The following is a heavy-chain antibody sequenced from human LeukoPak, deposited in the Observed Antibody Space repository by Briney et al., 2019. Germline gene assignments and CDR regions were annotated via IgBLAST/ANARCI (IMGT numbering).Heavy chain of an antibody. CDR1: GYTFTSYG. CDR2: VSAYNGNT. J-gene: IGHJ3*02. V-gene: IGHV1-18*01. Sequence: ASVKVSCEASGYTFTSYGISWVRQAPGQGLEWMGWVSAYNGNTNYAQKLQGRVTMTTDTSTSTAYMELRSLRSDDTAVYYCARVFLEIDAFDIWGQGTMVTVSS. CDR3: ARVFLEIDAFDI. D-gene: IGHD3-3*01.